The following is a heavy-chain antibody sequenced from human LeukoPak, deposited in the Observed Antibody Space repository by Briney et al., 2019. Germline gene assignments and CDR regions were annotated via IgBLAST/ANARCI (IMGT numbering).Heavy chain of an antibody. CDR2: INHSGST. CDR3: ARVYCSGGSCYDSRGWFDP. D-gene: IGHD2-15*01. V-gene: IGHV4-34*01. J-gene: IGHJ5*02. CDR1: GGSFSGYY. Sequence: SETLSLTCAVYGGSFSGYYWSWIRQPPGKGLEWIGEINHSGSTNYNPSLKSRVTISVDTSKNQFSLRLSSVTAADTAVYYCARVYCSGGSCYDSRGWFDPWGQGTLVTVSS.